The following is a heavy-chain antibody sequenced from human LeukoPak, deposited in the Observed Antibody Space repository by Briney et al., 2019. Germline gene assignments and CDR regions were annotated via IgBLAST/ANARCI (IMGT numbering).Heavy chain of an antibody. CDR2: MNPNSSNT. Sequence: ASVKVSCKASGYTFTSYDINWVRQATGQGLEWMGWMNPNSSNTGYAQKFQGRVTMTRNTSISTAYMELSSLRSEDTAVYYCARGPLPAAIRGYYYGMDVWGQGTTVTVSS. J-gene: IGHJ6*02. D-gene: IGHD2-2*02. CDR3: ARGPLPAAIRGYYYGMDV. CDR1: GYTFTSYD. V-gene: IGHV1-8*01.